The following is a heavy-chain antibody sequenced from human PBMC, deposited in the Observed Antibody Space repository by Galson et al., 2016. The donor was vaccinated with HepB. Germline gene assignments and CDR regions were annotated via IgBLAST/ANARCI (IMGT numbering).Heavy chain of an antibody. V-gene: IGHV3-23*01. J-gene: IGHJ4*02. CDR3: ARGVYGDHGWFDY. D-gene: IGHD4-17*01. CDR2: ISDSGDST. Sequence: SLRLSCAASGFTFSSHAMSWVRQAPGKGLEWVSAISDSGDSTYYADSVKGRFTISRDNSKNTLYLQMNTLRPEDTAVYYCARGVYGDHGWFDYWGQGTLVTVSS. CDR1: GFTFSSHA.